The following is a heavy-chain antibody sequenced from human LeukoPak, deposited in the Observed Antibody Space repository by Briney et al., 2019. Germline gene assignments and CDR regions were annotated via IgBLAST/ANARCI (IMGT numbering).Heavy chain of an antibody. J-gene: IGHJ4*02. CDR3: ARSTPVEMATIKGVLFDY. V-gene: IGHV1-46*01. Sequence: ASVKVSCKASGYTFTSYYMHWVRQAPGQGLEWMGIINPSGGSTSYAQKLQGRVTMTRDTSISTAYMELSRLRSDDTAVYYCARSTPVEMATIKGVLFDYWGQGTLVTVSS. D-gene: IGHD5-24*01. CDR2: INPSGGST. CDR1: GYTFTSYY.